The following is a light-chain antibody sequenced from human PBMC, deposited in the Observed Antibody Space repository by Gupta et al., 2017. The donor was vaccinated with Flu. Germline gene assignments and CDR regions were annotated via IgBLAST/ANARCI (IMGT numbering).Light chain of an antibody. V-gene: IGLV3-25*02. CDR1: ALPKQY. CDR2: KDS. CDR3: QSADSSGTSWV. J-gene: IGLJ3*02. Sequence: SYELTQPPSVSVSPGQTARITCSGDALPKQYAYWYQQKPGQAPVLVIYKDSERPSGIPERFSGSSSETTVTLTISGVQAEDEADYYCQSADSSGTSWVFGGGTKLTVL.